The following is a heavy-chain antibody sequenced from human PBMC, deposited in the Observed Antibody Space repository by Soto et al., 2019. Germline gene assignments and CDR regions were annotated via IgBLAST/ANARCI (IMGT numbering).Heavy chain of an antibody. Sequence: QVRLVESGGGVVQPGRSLRLSCTASGFSFSSYAMYWFRQPPGKGLEWVAVISKDGMNKNYADSVKGRVTVSRDNANYSLDLQLHSLGGEEKAMYYCARDMYSSDYFVKWFEPWGQGTLVTVSS. D-gene: IGHD6-19*01. CDR3: ARDMYSSDYFVKWFEP. V-gene: IGHV3-30*04. J-gene: IGHJ5*02. CDR1: GFSFSSYA. CDR2: ISKDGMNK.